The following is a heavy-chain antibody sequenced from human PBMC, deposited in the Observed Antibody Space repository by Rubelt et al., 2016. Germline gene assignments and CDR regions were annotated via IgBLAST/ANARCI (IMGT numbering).Heavy chain of an antibody. CDR3: ARDDCSSTSCSPQG. V-gene: IGHV1-69*04. D-gene: IGHD2-2*01. Sequence: QVQLVQSGAEVKKPGSSVKVSCKASGGTFSSYAISWVRQAPGQGLEWMGRIIPILGIANYAQKFQGRVTITAHKATSTAYMELSSLRSEDTAVYYGARDDCSSTSCSPQGWGQGTLVTVSS. CDR2: IIPILGIA. J-gene: IGHJ4*02. CDR1: GGTFSSYA.